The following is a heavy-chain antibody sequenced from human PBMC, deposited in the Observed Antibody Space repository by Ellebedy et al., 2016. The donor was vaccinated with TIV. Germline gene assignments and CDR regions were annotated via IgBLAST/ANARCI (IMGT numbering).Heavy chain of an antibody. V-gene: IGHV3-74*01. CDR2: INSDGSST. CDR3: ARDLELQQWLGPHYDY. CDR1: GFTFSSNW. D-gene: IGHD6-19*01. Sequence: PGGSLRLSCAAPGFTFSSNWMHWVRQAPGKGLVWVSRINSDGSSTSYADSVKGRFTISRDNAKNTLYLQRNRLRAEDTAVYYCARDLELQQWLGPHYDYWGQGTLVTVSS. J-gene: IGHJ4*02.